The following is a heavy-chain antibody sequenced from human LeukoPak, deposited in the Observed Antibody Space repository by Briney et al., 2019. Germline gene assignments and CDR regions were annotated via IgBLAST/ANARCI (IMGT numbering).Heavy chain of an antibody. V-gene: IGHV4-39*07. Sequence: SETLSLTCTVSGGSISSSSYYWGWIRQPPGKGLEWIGSIYYSGSTYYNPSLKSRVTISVDTSKNQFSLKLNSVTAADTAMYYCARETAKYYFDYWGQGTLVTVSS. CDR2: IYYSGST. J-gene: IGHJ4*02. D-gene: IGHD5-18*01. CDR3: ARETAKYYFDY. CDR1: GGSISSSSYY.